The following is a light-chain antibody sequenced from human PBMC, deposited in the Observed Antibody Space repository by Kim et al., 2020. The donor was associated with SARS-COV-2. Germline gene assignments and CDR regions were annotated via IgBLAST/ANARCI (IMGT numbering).Light chain of an antibody. J-gene: IGKJ1*01. Sequence: DIQMTQSPSSLSASVGDRVTITCRASQGISNYLVWYQQKTGEVPKVLIYAASTLQSGVPSRFSGSGSGTDFTLTISSLQPEDAATYYCQKNNSSPWTFGQGTKVDIK. CDR3: QKNNSSPWT. CDR1: QGISNY. CDR2: AAS. V-gene: IGKV1-27*01.